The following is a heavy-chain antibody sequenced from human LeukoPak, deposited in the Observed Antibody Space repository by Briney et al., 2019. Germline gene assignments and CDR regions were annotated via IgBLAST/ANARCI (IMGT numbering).Heavy chain of an antibody. CDR3: ASHTDTAIMRFDY. CDR2: ISSSGSTI. Sequence: GGSLRLSCAASGFTFSSYEMNWVRQAPGKGLEWVSYISSSGSTIYYAGSVKGRFTISRDNAKNSLYLQMNSLRAEDTAVYYCASHTDTAIMRFDYWGQGTLVTVSS. V-gene: IGHV3-48*03. CDR1: GFTFSSYE. J-gene: IGHJ4*02. D-gene: IGHD5-18*01.